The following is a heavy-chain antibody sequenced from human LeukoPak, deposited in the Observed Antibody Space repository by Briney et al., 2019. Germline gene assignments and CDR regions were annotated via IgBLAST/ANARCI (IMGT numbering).Heavy chain of an antibody. Sequence: GGSLRLSCAASGFTFSSYAMHWVRQAPGKGLEWVKVISYDGSNKYYADSVKGRFTISRDNSKTTLYLQMNSLRAEDTAVYYCARDSNDPSGYGDPAFDYWGQGTLVTVSS. D-gene: IGHD3-22*01. CDR1: GFTFSSYA. V-gene: IGHV3-30*04. CDR3: ARDSNDPSGYGDPAFDY. CDR2: ISYDGSNK. J-gene: IGHJ4*02.